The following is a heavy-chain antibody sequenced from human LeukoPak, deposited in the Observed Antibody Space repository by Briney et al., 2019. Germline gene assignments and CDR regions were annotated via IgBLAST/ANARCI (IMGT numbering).Heavy chain of an antibody. CDR3: ARVVPGTFDY. V-gene: IGHV3-74*01. CDR1: GFTFSSYW. Sequence: PGGSLRLSCAASGFTFSSYWMQWVRQASGKGLVWVSRINSDGSSTSYVDSVKSRFTISRDNAKNTLYLQMNSLRAEDTAVYYCARVVPGTFDYWGQGTLVTVSS. D-gene: IGHD2-15*01. J-gene: IGHJ4*02. CDR2: INSDGSST.